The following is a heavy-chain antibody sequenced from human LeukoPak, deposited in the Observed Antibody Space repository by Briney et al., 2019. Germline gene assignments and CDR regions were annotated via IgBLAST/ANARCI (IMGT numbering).Heavy chain of an antibody. CDR3: ARVICSSTSCFDLFDY. CDR2: MNPNSGNT. J-gene: IGHJ4*02. Sequence: GASVKVSRKASGYTFISYDINWVRQATGQGLEWMGWMNPNSGNTGYAQKFQGRVTMTRNTSISTAYMELSSLRSEDTAVYYCARVICSSTSCFDLFDYWGQGTLVTVSS. D-gene: IGHD2-2*01. V-gene: IGHV1-8*01. CDR1: GYTFISYD.